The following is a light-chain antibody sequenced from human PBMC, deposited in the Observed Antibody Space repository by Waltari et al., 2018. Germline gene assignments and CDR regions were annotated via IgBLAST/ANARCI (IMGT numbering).Light chain of an antibody. V-gene: IGLV1-40*01. CDR2: GNS. CDR1: SSTIGAGYD. J-gene: IGLJ2*01. Sequence: QSVLTQPPSVSGAPGQRFTISCPRSSSTIGAGYDVHWYQQLPGTAPKLLIHGNSNLPSGVPDRFSGSKSGTSASLAITVLQAEDEADYYCQSYDSSLSGSRVFGGGTKLTVL. CDR3: QSYDSSLSGSRV.